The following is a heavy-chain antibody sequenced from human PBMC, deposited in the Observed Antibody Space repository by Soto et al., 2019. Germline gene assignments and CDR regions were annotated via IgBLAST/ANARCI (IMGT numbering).Heavy chain of an antibody. D-gene: IGHD3-22*01. J-gene: IGHJ4*02. CDR1: GYTFTGYY. CDR2: ISAYNGNT. CDR3: ARDTYDTTGYPLDY. V-gene: IGHV1-18*04. Sequence: ASVKVSCKASGYTFTGYYMHWVRQAPGQGLEWMGWISAYNGNTNYAQKLQGRVTMTTDASTSTAYMELRSLTSDDTAIYYCARDTYDTTGYPLDYWGQGTLVTVSS.